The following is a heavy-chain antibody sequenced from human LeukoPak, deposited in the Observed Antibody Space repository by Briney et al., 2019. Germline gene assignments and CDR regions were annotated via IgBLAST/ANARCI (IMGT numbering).Heavy chain of an antibody. Sequence: GGSLRLSCAASGFTFSSYEMNWVRQAPGKGLEWVSYISSSGSTIYYADSVKGRFTISRDNAKNSLYLQMNSLRAEDTAVYYRARGGSGWDDWFDPWGQGTLVTVSS. CDR2: ISSSGSTI. CDR3: ARGGSGWDDWFDP. J-gene: IGHJ5*02. CDR1: GFTFSSYE. D-gene: IGHD6-19*01. V-gene: IGHV3-48*03.